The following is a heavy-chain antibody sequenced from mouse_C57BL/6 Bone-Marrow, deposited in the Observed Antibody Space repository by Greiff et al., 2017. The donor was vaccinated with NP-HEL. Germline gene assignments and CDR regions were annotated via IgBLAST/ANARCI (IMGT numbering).Heavy chain of an antibody. CDR1: GYTFTDYE. J-gene: IGHJ2*01. V-gene: IGHV1-15*01. D-gene: IGHD2-3*01. CDR2: IYPETGGT. Sequence: QVQLQQSGAELVRPGASVTLSCKASGYTFTDYEMHWVKQTPVHGLEWIGAIYPETGGTAYNQKFKGKAILTADKSSSTAYMELRSLTSEDSAVYDCTRDGYPYYFDYWGQGTTLTVSS. CDR3: TRDGYPYYFDY.